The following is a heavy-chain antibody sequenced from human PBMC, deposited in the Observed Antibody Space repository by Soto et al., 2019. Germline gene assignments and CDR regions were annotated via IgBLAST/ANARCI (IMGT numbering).Heavy chain of an antibody. J-gene: IGHJ3*01. CDR3: ARGGRDGYNYKGALDV. CDR2: IYSDERT. V-gene: IGHV3-53*01. Sequence: KGLKWVSSIYSDERTXYADSVXXRLSISRDNFKNIVFLQMNNLRVEDKAIYFCARGGRDGYNYKGALDVWGQGTMVTVS. D-gene: IGHD5-12*01.